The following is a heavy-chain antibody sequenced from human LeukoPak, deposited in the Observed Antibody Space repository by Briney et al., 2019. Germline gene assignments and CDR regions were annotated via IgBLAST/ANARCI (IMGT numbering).Heavy chain of an antibody. Sequence: ASVKVSCKASGYTFTSYDINWVRQATGQGLEWMGWMNPNSGNTGYAQKFQGRVTMTRNTSISTAYMEQSSLRSEDTAVYYCARSKGSYYKGEYYFDYWGQGTLVTVSS. CDR1: GYTFTSYD. D-gene: IGHD3-10*01. J-gene: IGHJ4*02. CDR2: MNPNSGNT. CDR3: ARSKGSYYKGEYYFDY. V-gene: IGHV1-8*01.